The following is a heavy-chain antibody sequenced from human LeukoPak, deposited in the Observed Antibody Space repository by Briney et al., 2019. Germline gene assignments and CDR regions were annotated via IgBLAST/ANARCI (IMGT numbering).Heavy chain of an antibody. J-gene: IGHJ3*02. CDR3: ATGLYCSGGSCPVEGNAFDI. D-gene: IGHD2-15*01. Sequence: ASVKVSCKASGYTFTGYYMHWVRQAPGQGLEWMGWINPNSGGTNYAQKFQGRVTMTRDTSISTAYMELSSLRSEDTAVYYCATGLYCSGGSCPVEGNAFDIWGQGTMVTVSS. V-gene: IGHV1-2*02. CDR1: GYTFTGYY. CDR2: INPNSGGT.